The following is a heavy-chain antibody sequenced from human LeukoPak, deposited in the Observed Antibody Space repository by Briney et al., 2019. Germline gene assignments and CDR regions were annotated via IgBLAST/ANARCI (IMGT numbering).Heavy chain of an antibody. CDR3: ARDLYYDSSGPYDY. CDR2: VNNDGSST. V-gene: IGHV3-74*01. CDR1: GFSFSSYW. D-gene: IGHD3-22*01. J-gene: IGHJ4*02. Sequence: PGGSLRLSCGASGFSFSSYWMHWVRQAPGKGLMWVSRVNNDGSSTTYADSVEGRFTISRDNARNTLYLQMNSLRAEDTALYYCARDLYYDSSGPYDYWGQGTLVTVSS.